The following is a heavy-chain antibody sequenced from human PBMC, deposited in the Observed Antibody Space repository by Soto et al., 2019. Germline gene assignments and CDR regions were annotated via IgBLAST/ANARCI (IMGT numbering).Heavy chain of an antibody. J-gene: IGHJ4*02. D-gene: IGHD6-6*01. V-gene: IGHV3-74*01. CDR1: GFTLSAYW. CDR2: IDGDGSRT. Sequence: PGGSLRLSCAASGFTLSAYWMHWVRQVPRTEQVWVSRIDGDGSRTSYAETVKGRFTISRDNAKNTLYLQMNSQRVEDTAVYYCARAPSIAARPCYFDYWGQGTLVTVSS. CDR3: ARAPSIAARPCYFDY.